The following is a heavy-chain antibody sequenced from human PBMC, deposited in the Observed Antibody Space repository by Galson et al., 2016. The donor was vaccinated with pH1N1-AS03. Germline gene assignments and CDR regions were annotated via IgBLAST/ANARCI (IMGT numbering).Heavy chain of an antibody. J-gene: IGHJ1*01. CDR1: GFTFRNFG. V-gene: IGHV3-33*01. Sequence: SLRLSCAASGFTFRNFGMHWVRQAPGKGLEWVTSIWYDGSNQNYIDSVKGRFTISRDNSRNTLYLEMNSLRVEDTAVYYCARENGWPNYYLQYWGQGTVVTVSS. CDR2: IWYDGSNQ. CDR3: ARENGWPNYYLQY. D-gene: IGHD3-22*01.